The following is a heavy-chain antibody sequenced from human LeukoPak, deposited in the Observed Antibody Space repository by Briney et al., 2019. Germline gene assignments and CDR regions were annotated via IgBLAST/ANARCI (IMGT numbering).Heavy chain of an antibody. D-gene: IGHD3-10*01. V-gene: IGHV3-15*01. CDR1: GFSFSNAW. Sequence: PGGSLRLSFAASGFSFSNAWMSWVRQAPGKGLEWVGRIKSKTDGGTTNYTAPVKGRFTISRDDSKNTLYLQMNSLKTEDKAVYYCTTGGSITMVRDNWFDPWGQGTLVTVSS. CDR3: TTGGSITMVRDNWFDP. CDR2: IKSKTDGGTT. J-gene: IGHJ5*02.